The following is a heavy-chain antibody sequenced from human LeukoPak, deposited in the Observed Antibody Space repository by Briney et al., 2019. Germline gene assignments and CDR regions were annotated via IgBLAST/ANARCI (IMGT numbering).Heavy chain of an antibody. CDR2: INPSGGST. CDR3: ARDLVLTAIYRYSMDV. V-gene: IGHV1-46*01. CDR1: GYTFTNYY. J-gene: IGHJ6*02. D-gene: IGHD2-21*02. Sequence: VASVKVSCKASGYTFTNYYMHWVRQAPGQGLEWVGTINPSGGSTSYAQKFQGRVTMTRDTSTSTVYMELSSLRSEDAAVYYCARDLVLTAIYRYSMDVWGQGTTVTVSS.